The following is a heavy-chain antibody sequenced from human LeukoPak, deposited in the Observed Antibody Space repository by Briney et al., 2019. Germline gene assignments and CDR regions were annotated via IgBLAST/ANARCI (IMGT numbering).Heavy chain of an antibody. CDR1: GFTFSDYY. J-gene: IGHJ3*02. CDR2: ISYDGSNK. Sequence: GGSLRLSCAASGFTFSDYYMSWIRQAPGKGLEWVAVISYDGSNKYYADSVKGRFTISRDNSKNTLYLQMNSLRAEDTAVYYCAKDVDIWGQGTMVTVSS. CDR3: AKDVDI. V-gene: IGHV3-30*18.